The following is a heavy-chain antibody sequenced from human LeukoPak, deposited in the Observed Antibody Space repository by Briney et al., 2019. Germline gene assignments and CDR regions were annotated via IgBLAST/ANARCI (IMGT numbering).Heavy chain of an antibody. J-gene: IGHJ2*01. CDR3: ARDPAAAYTGGYWYFDL. V-gene: IGHV1-2*02. CDR1: GYTFTGYY. CDR2: INPNSGGT. Sequence: GASVKVSCKASGYTFTGYYMHWVRQAPGQGLEWMGWINPNSGGTNYAQKFQGRVTMTRDTSISTAYMELSRLRSDDTAVYYCARDPAAAYTGGYWYFDLWGRGTLVTVSS. D-gene: IGHD6-13*01.